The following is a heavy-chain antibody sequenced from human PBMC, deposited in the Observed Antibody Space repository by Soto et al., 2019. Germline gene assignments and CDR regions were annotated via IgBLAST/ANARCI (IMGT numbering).Heavy chain of an antibody. J-gene: IGHJ4*02. D-gene: IGHD6-13*01. CDR1: GFSLSTTGVG. V-gene: IGHV2-5*01. CDR2: IYWHDDK. CDR3: AHRGGAAVGLYYFEY. Sequence: SVPTLVNPTQTLTLTCTFSGFSLSTTGVGVSWIRQPPGKALEWLALIYWHDDKRYSPSLKSRLTITKDTSKNQVVLTMTNMDPVDTATYYCAHRGGAAVGLYYFEYWGEGAPVTVSS.